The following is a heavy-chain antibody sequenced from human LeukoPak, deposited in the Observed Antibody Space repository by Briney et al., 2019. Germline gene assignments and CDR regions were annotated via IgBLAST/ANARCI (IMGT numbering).Heavy chain of an antibody. Sequence: GGSLRLSCAASGFTFSSYAMSWVRQAPGKGLEWVSGISGSGGSTYYADSVKGRFTISRDNSKNTLYLQMNSLRAEDTAVYYCARYYYYYMDVWGKGTTVTISS. V-gene: IGHV3-23*01. J-gene: IGHJ6*03. CDR2: ISGSGGST. CDR3: ARYYYYYMDV. CDR1: GFTFSSYA.